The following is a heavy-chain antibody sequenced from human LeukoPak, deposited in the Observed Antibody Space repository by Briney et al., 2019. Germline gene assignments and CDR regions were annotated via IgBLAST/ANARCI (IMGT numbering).Heavy chain of an antibody. V-gene: IGHV4-59*12. J-gene: IGHJ3*02. CDR2: KDYSGST. CDR3: ARVRLDAFDI. CDR1: GGSISRYY. Sequence: PSETLSLTCTVSGGSISRYYWSWIRQPPGKGLEWIGYKDYSGSTNYNRSLKSRVTISVDTSKNQFSLKLSSVTAADTAVYYCARVRLDAFDIWGQGTMVTVSS.